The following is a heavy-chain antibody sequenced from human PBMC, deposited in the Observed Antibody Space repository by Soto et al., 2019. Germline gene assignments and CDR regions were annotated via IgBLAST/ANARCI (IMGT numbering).Heavy chain of an antibody. CDR3: AREAVAGTIDY. D-gene: IGHD6-19*01. CDR1: GGSISSGGYY. V-gene: IGHV4-31*03. J-gene: IGHJ4*02. Sequence: QVQLQESGPGLLKPSQTLSLTCTVSGGSISSGGYYWSWIRQHPGMGLEWIGYIYYSGSTFYNPSLKSRVTISLDTSTNQFSLKLNSVTAADTAVYYCAREAVAGTIDYWGQGTLVTVSS. CDR2: IYYSGST.